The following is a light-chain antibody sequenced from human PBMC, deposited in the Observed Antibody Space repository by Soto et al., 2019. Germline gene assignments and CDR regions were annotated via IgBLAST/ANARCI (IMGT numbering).Light chain of an antibody. CDR2: EVS. J-gene: IGLJ1*01. CDR1: SSDVGSYNF. Sequence: QSVLTQAASVSGSPGQSITISCTGTSSDVGSYNFVSWYQQHPGKAPKVMIYEVSKRPSGVSNRFSGSKSGNTASLTISGLQTEDEAYYYCCSYAGSSTPLIFGTGTKVTVL. CDR3: CSYAGSSTPLI. V-gene: IGLV2-23*02.